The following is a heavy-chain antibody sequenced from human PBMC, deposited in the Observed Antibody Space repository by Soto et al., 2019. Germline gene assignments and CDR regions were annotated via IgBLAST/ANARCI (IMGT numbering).Heavy chain of an antibody. D-gene: IGHD3-3*01. Sequence: QVHLQESGPGLVKPSETLSLTCSVSGGTISCYYWTWLRLPAGKGLEWIGSIYSSGNDKYNPSIQSRVSLSLDTTQTPCSLRPTSYSAANTAVYYCARGQRFYGWFDPGGQGTLVTVSS. J-gene: IGHJ5*02. CDR2: IYSSGND. CDR1: GGTISCYY. CDR3: ARGQRFYGWFDP. V-gene: IGHV4-4*07.